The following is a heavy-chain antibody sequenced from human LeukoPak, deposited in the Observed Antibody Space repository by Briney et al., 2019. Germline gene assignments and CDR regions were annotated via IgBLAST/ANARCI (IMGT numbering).Heavy chain of an antibody. Sequence: GGSLRLSCAASGFSFSSCGMHRVRQAPGKGLERLAVFSYNGIETHYADSVRGRFTISRDNRKNTLHLQMDSLRAEDTAVYYCVKEQSYGYYRVADYWGQGTLVTVSS. CDR1: GFSFSSCG. V-gene: IGHV3-30*18. CDR3: VKEQSYGYYRVADY. CDR2: FSYNGIET. J-gene: IGHJ4*02. D-gene: IGHD1-26*01.